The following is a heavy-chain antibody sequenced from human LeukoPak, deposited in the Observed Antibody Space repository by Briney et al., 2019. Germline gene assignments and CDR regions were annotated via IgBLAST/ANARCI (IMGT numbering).Heavy chain of an antibody. V-gene: IGHV4-59*08. D-gene: IGHD6-13*01. Sequence: PSETLSLTCTVSGGSISSYYWSWIRQPPGKGLEWIGYIYYSGSTNYNPSLKSRVTISVDTSKNQFSLKLSSVTAADTAVYYCARRRGIAAIFDYWGQGTLVTVSS. CDR2: IYYSGST. CDR1: GGSISSYY. J-gene: IGHJ4*02. CDR3: ARRRGIAAIFDY.